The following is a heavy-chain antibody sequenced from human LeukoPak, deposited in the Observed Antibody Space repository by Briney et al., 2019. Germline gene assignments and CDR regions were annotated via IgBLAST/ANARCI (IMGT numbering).Heavy chain of an antibody. CDR1: GYTFTSYG. J-gene: IGHJ4*02. CDR2: ISAYNGNT. D-gene: IGHD1-7*01. CDR3: ARIMAAGTLYYYFDY. V-gene: IGHV1-18*01. Sequence: ASVKVSCKASGYTFTSYGISWVRQAPGQGLEWMGWISAYNGNTNYAQKLQGRVTMTTDTSTSTAYMELRSLRSDDTAVYYCARIMAAGTLYYYFDYWGQGALVTVSS.